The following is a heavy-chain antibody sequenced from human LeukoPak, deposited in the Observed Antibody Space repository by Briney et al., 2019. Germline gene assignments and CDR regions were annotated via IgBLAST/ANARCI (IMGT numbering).Heavy chain of an antibody. Sequence: SETLSLTCTVSGGSISSSSYYWGWIRQPPGKGLEWIGSIYYSGSTYYNPSLKSRVTISVDTSKNQFSLKLSSVTAADTAVYYCARDRYYDYVWGSYRAYYFDYWGQGTLVTVSS. CDR2: IYYSGST. J-gene: IGHJ4*02. CDR3: ARDRYYDYVWGSYRAYYFDY. D-gene: IGHD3-16*02. CDR1: GGSISSSSYY. V-gene: IGHV4-39*02.